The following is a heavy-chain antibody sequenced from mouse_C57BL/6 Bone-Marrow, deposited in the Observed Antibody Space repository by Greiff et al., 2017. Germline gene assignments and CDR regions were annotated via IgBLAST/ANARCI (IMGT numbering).Heavy chain of an antibody. Sequence: QVQLQQSGAELVKPGASVKMSCKASGYTFTSYWITWVKQRPGQGLEWIGDIYPGSGSTNYNEKFKGKATLTVDTSSSTAYMELHSLTSEDSAVYFCARLEFDGSSGDWYFDVWGTGTTVTVSS. CDR3: ARLEFDGSSGDWYFDV. V-gene: IGHV1-55*01. CDR1: GYTFTSYW. CDR2: IYPGSGST. D-gene: IGHD1-1*01. J-gene: IGHJ1*03.